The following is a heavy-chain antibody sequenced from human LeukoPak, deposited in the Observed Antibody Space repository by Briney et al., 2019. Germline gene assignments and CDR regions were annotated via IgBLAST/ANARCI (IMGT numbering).Heavy chain of an antibody. CDR3: ARQYISGQWYFDY. J-gene: IGHJ4*02. CDR1: GFIFSDYY. D-gene: IGHD5-18*01. CDR2: ISSSGSTM. Sequence: GGSLRLSCAASGFIFSDYYMSWIRQAPGKGLEWVSYISSSGSTMYYTDSVKGRFTISRDNAKDSLYLQMNSLIPEDTAVYYCARQYISGQWYFDYWGQGTLVTVSS. V-gene: IGHV3-11*04.